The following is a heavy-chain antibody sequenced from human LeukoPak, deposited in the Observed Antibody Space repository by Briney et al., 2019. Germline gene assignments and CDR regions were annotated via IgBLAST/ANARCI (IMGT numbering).Heavy chain of an antibody. D-gene: IGHD1-26*01. CDR1: GFTVSSSY. CDR2: INHSGST. J-gene: IGHJ3*02. Sequence: GSLRLSCAASGFTVSSSYMSWVRQPPGKGLEWIGEINHSGSTNYNPSLKSRVTISVDTSKNQFSLKLSSVTAADTAVYYCELLDPDAFDIWGQGTMVTVSS. V-gene: IGHV4-34*08. CDR3: ELLDPDAFDI.